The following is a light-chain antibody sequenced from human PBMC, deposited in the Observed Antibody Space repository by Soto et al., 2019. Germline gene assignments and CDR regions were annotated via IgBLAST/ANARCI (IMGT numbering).Light chain of an antibody. Sequence: EIVLTQSPGTLSLSPGERATLSCRASQSVSSSYLAWYQQKPGQAPRLLIYGASSRATGIPDRFSGSGSGTDFTLTISRLGPEDFAVYYCQKYGSSPGTFGQGTKVEIK. CDR2: GAS. V-gene: IGKV3-20*01. CDR1: QSVSSSY. CDR3: QKYGSSPGT. J-gene: IGKJ1*01.